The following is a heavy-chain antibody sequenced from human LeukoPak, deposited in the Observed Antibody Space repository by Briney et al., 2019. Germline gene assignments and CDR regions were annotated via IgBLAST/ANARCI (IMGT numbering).Heavy chain of an antibody. Sequence: QSGGSLRLSCAGSGFTFARHALTWVRQAPGKGLEWVSTISGGGGSTHYADSVKGRFTISRDNSKDTVFLQMNNLRVEDTAIYYCAREGGSCRSNSCSDYFDYWGQGTLVTVSS. J-gene: IGHJ4*02. CDR1: GFTFARHA. CDR2: ISGGGGST. D-gene: IGHD5-12*01. V-gene: IGHV3-23*01. CDR3: AREGGSCRSNSCSDYFDY.